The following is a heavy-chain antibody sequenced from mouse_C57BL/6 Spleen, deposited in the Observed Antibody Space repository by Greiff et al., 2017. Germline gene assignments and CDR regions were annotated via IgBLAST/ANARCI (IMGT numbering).Heavy chain of an antibody. CDR1: GYTFTSYW. CDR2: INPSNGGT. V-gene: IGHV1-53*01. J-gene: IGHJ1*03. Sequence: QVQLQQSGTELVKPGASVKLSCKASGYTFTSYWMHWVKQRPGQGLEWIGNINPSNGGTNYNEKFKSKATLTVDKSSSTAYMQLSSLTSEDSAVYYCARSLISRGYFDVWGTGTTVTVSS. CDR3: ARSLISRGYFDV.